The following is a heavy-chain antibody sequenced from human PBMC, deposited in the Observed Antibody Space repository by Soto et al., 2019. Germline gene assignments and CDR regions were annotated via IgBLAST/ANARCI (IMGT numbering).Heavy chain of an antibody. CDR1: GFTFSNYW. Sequence: GGSLRLSCAASGFTFSNYWMHWVRQAPGKGLEWVSGINTDGTGTIYADSVKGRFTISRDNSKNTLYLQMNSLRAEDTAVFYCAKGLYFYDSSAPMAIDYWGQGTLVTVSS. J-gene: IGHJ4*02. CDR3: AKGLYFYDSSAPMAIDY. D-gene: IGHD3-22*01. V-gene: IGHV3-74*01. CDR2: INTDGTGT.